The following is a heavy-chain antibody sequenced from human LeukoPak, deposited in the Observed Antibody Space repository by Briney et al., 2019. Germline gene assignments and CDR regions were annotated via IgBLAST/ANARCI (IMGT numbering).Heavy chain of an antibody. CDR3: ARTGPAAIHEWDY. J-gene: IGHJ4*02. D-gene: IGHD2-2*02. CDR1: GFTFTSSA. CDR2: IVVGSGNT. V-gene: IGHV1-58*01. Sequence: GASVKVSCKASGFTFTSSAVQWVRQARGQRLEWIGWIVVGSGNTNYAQKFQGRVTITRNTSISTAYMELSSLRSEDTAVYYCARTGPAAIHEWDYWGQGTLVTVSS.